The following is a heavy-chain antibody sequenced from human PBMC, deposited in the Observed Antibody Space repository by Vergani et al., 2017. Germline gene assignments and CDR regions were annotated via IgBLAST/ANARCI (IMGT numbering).Heavy chain of an antibody. Sequence: QVQLQESGPGLVKPSETLSLTCTVSGGSISSYYWSWIRQPPGKGLEWIGYIYYSGSTNYHPSLKSRVTISVDTAKNQFSLKLSSVTAADTAVYYCARDGPSVGDYYDSSGYFHYMDVWGKGTTVTVSS. CDR2: IYYSGST. V-gene: IGHV4-59*01. CDR3: ARDGPSVGDYYDSSGYFHYMDV. CDR1: GGSISSYY. D-gene: IGHD3-22*01. J-gene: IGHJ6*03.